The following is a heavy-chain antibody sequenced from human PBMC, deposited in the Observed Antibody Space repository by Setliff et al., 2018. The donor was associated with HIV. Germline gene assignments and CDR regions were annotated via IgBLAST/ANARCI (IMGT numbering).Heavy chain of an antibody. V-gene: IGHV4-39*01. Sequence: KTSETLSLTCTVSGVSTSSSSYYWGWIRQPPGKGLDWIGYVYYSGSTYYSPSLKSRLTISVDTSKNHFSLRLSSVTAADTAVYYCVRQGGVTGHSFDSWGPGALVTVSS. CDR2: VYYSGST. CDR1: GVSTSSSSYY. J-gene: IGHJ4*02. D-gene: IGHD2-21*02. CDR3: VRQGGVTGHSFDS.